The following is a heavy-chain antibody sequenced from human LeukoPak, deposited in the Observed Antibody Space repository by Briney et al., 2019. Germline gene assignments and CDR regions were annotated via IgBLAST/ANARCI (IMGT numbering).Heavy chain of an antibody. V-gene: IGHV3-21*01. CDR3: AGIPSLKYSGYESGY. CDR2: ISSSSSYI. Sequence: PSETLSLTCTVSGGSISSSSYYWGWIRQPPGKGLEWVSSISSSSSYIYYADSVKGRFTISRDNAKNSLYLQMNSLRAEDTAVYYCAGIPSLKYSGYESGYWGQGTLVTVSS. D-gene: IGHD5-12*01. CDR1: GGSISSSS. J-gene: IGHJ4*02.